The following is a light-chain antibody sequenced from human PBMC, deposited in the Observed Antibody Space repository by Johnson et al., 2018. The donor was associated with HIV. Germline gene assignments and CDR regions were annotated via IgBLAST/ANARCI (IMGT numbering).Light chain of an antibody. CDR2: ENN. J-gene: IGLJ1*01. CDR3: GTWDNSLSVFV. V-gene: IGLV1-51*02. CDR1: SSNIGNNY. Sequence: QSVLTQPPSVSAAPGQKVTIFCSGSSSNIGNNYVSWYQQLPGTAPKLLIYENNKRPSGIPDRFSGSKSGTSATLGITGLRTGDDADYYCGTWDNSLSVFVFGTGTKVTVL.